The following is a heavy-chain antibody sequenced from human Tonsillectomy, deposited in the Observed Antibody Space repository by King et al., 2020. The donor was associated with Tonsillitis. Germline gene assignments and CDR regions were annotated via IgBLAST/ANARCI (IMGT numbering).Heavy chain of an antibody. J-gene: IGHJ3*02. D-gene: IGHD2-2*02. CDR3: AVRRDCSDSNCYNAFYI. V-gene: IGHV3-30*04. CDR1: AFTFRTYV. Sequence: VQLVESGGGVVQPGTSLRLSCEVSAFTFRTYVLDWVRQAPGKGLEWVAVISYYGKNKVYAESVKGRFTISRDNSKNTLFMQLNSLRPEDTAVYYCAVRRDCSDSNCYNAFYIWGQGTMVTVSS. CDR2: ISYYGKNK.